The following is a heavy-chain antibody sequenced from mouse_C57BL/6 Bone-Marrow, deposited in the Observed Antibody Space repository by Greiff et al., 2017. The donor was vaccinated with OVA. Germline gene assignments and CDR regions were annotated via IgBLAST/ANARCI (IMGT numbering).Heavy chain of an antibody. CDR2: IWRGGGA. CDR1: GFSLTSYG. J-gene: IGHJ3*01. D-gene: IGHD1-1*01. Sequence: QVQLQQSGPGLVQPSQSLSITCTASGFSLTSYGVHWVRQSPGKGLEWLGVIWRGGGADYNAAFISRLSSSKDNSKSQVFFKMNSLQADDTAIYYCARIPGSSSAYWGQGTLVTVSA. V-gene: IGHV2-2*01. CDR3: ARIPGSSSAY.